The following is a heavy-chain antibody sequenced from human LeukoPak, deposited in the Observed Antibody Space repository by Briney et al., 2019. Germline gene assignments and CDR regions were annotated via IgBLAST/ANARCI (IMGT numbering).Heavy chain of an antibody. Sequence: PGGSLRLSCAASGFTFSSYEMHWVRRAPGKGLEWVSYISSSGSTIYYADSVKGRFTISRDNAKNSLYLQMNSLRAEDTAVYYCARAGGSGSPYWGQGTLVTVSS. J-gene: IGHJ4*02. D-gene: IGHD3-10*01. CDR1: GFTFSSYE. CDR2: ISSSGSTI. CDR3: ARAGGSGSPY. V-gene: IGHV3-48*03.